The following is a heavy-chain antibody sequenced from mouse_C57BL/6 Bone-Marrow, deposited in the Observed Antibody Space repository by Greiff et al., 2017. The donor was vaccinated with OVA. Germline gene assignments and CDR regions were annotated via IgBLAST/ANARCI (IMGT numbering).Heavy chain of an antibody. V-gene: IGHV1-26*01. CDR3: ARDGYYPWFAY. Sequence: VQLQQSGPELVKPGASVKISCKASGYTFTDYYMNWVKQSHGKSLEWIGDINPNNGGTSYNQKFKGKATLTVDKSSSTAYMELRSLTSEDSAVDYCARDGYYPWFAYWGQGTLVTVSA. J-gene: IGHJ3*01. CDR2: INPNNGGT. CDR1: GYTFTDYY. D-gene: IGHD2-3*01.